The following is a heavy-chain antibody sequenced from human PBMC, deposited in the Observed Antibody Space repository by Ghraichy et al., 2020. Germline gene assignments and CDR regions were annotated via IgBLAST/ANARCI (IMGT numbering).Heavy chain of an antibody. Sequence: LTCAASGFTFDDYAMHWVRQAPGKGLEWVSGISWNSGSIGYADSVKGRFTISRDNAKNSLYLQMNSLRAEDTALYYCAKDMGCRSTSCYPSYYYYYGMDVWGQGTTVTVSS. J-gene: IGHJ6*02. CDR3: AKDMGCRSTSCYPSYYYYYGMDV. CDR1: GFTFDDYA. D-gene: IGHD2-2*01. V-gene: IGHV3-9*01. CDR2: ISWNSGSI.